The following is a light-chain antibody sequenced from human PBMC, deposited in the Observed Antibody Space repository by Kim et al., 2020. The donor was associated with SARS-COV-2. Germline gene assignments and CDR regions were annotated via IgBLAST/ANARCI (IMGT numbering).Light chain of an antibody. Sequence: PVGWAPRTCCASHNIAIYLAWYHQNPAQAPTLLLFYASPRAPATPARFSGYGSGTDFTLTISSLEPEDFALYYCQPRNNWPPSLTFGQVTKVDIK. CDR1: HNIAIY. CDR3: QPRNNWPPSLT. V-gene: IGKV3-11*01. J-gene: IGKJ1*01. CDR2: YAS.